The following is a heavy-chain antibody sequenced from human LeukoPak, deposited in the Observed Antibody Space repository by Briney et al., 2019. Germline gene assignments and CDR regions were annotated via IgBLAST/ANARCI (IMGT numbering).Heavy chain of an antibody. D-gene: IGHD3-10*01. CDR1: GFTFSSYG. V-gene: IGHV3-33*06. CDR2: IWYDGSNK. Sequence: PGGSLRLSCAASGFTFSSYGMHWVRQAPGKGLEWVAVIWYDGSNKYYADSVKGRFTISRDNSKNTLYLQMNSLRAEDTAVYYCAKDLWFGELLEYYFDYWGQGTLVTVSS. CDR3: AKDLWFGELLEYYFDY. J-gene: IGHJ4*02.